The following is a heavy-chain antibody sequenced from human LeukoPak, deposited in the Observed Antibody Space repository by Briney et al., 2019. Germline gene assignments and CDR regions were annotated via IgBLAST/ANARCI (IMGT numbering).Heavy chain of an antibody. V-gene: IGHV1-8*03. Sequence: RASVKVSCKASGYTFTSFDINWARQVTGQGLAWMGWMNPNNGNKGYAQKFQGRVTITRDTSITTAYMELSSLRSEDTAIHYCARGGAVAGDNWFDPWGQGTLVTVSS. D-gene: IGHD6-19*01. CDR2: MNPNNGNK. CDR3: ARGGAVAGDNWFDP. CDR1: GYTFTSFD. J-gene: IGHJ5*02.